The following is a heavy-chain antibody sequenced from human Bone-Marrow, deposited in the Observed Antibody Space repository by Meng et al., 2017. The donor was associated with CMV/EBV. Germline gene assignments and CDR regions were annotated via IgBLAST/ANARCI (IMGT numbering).Heavy chain of an antibody. CDR2: ISYDGSNK. V-gene: IGHV3-30-3*02. CDR1: GFTFSSYA. D-gene: IGHD1-26*01. CDR3: AKMPRSLGAATHLDY. J-gene: IGHJ4*02. Sequence: GGSLRLSCAASGFTFSSYAMHWVRQAPGKGLEWVAVISYDGSNKYYADSVKGRFTISRDNSKNTLYLQMNSLRAEDTAVYYCAKMPRSLGAATHLDYWGQGTLVPVSS.